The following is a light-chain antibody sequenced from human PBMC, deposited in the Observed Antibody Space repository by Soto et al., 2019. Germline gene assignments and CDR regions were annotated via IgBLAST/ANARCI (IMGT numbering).Light chain of an antibody. CDR3: QCYDRSLSGPF. J-gene: IGLJ2*01. Sequence: QSVLTQPPSVSGAPGQRVTISCTGGSSNIGADYDVHWYQHLPGTAPKLLIYGNNNRPSGVPDRFSGSKSGTSASLAITGLQAEDEAYYYCQCYDRSLSGPFFGGGTKVTVL. CDR2: GNN. V-gene: IGLV1-40*01. CDR1: SSNIGADYD.